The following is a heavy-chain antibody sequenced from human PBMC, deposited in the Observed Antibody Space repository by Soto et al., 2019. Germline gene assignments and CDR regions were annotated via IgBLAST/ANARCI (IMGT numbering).Heavy chain of an antibody. Sequence: QVQLVQSGAEVKKPGSSVKVSCKASGGTFSSYAISWVRQAPGQGPEWMGGIIPIFGTANYAQKFQGRVTITADKSTSTAYMELSSLRSKDTAVYYCARLGNVDTAMVDGMDVWGQGTTVTVSS. D-gene: IGHD5-18*01. CDR1: GGTFSSYA. CDR3: ARLGNVDTAMVDGMDV. J-gene: IGHJ6*02. CDR2: IIPIFGTA. V-gene: IGHV1-69*06.